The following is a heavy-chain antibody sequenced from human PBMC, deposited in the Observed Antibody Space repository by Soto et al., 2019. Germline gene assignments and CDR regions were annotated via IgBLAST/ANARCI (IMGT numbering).Heavy chain of an antibody. D-gene: IGHD1-26*01. V-gene: IGHV4-30-4*01. CDR1: GASISNGYYS. CDR3: ARGPSGDKVDY. Sequence: QVQLQEPGPRLVEPSHTLSLTCTVSGASISNGYYSWSWIRQSPGTGLEWIGHIHSGGTTYSNPSLKSPLTIAVDMSKNQFSLKLSSLTAADTAVYYCARGPSGDKVDYWGQGTLVTVSS. CDR2: IHSGGTT. J-gene: IGHJ4*02.